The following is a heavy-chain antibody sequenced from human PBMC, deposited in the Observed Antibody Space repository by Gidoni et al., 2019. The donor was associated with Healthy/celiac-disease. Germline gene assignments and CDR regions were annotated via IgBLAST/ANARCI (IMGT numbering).Heavy chain of an antibody. V-gene: IGHV3-23*01. CDR3: AKDRRGLVVPAAAIDY. J-gene: IGHJ4*02. D-gene: IGHD2-2*01. Sequence: EVQLLESGGGLVQPGGSLRLSCAASGFTFSSYAMSWVRQAPGKGLEWVSAISGSGGSTYYADSVKGRFTISRDNSKNTLYLQMNSLRAEDTAVYYCAKDRRGLVVPAAAIDYWGQGTLVTVSS. CDR2: ISGSGGST. CDR1: GFTFSSYA.